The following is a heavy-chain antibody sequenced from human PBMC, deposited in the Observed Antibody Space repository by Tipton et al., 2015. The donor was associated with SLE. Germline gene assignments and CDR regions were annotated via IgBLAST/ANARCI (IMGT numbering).Heavy chain of an antibody. Sequence: LRLSCTVSGGSISSGSYYWSWIRQPAGKGLEWIGRIYTSGSTNYNPSLKSRVTISVHTSKNQFSLKLRSVTAADTAVYYCARDLAYCSSTSCFDYFDYWGQGTLVTVSS. CDR1: GGSISSGSYY. CDR2: IYTSGST. J-gene: IGHJ4*02. CDR3: ARDLAYCSSTSCFDYFDY. D-gene: IGHD2-2*01. V-gene: IGHV4-61*02.